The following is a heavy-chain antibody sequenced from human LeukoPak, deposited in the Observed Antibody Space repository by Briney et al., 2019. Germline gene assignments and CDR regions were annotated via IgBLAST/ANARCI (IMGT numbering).Heavy chain of an antibody. D-gene: IGHD3-9*01. CDR3: ARVDILTGYSTDY. V-gene: IGHV3-53*01. CDR1: GFTVSSNY. CDR2: IYSGGST. Sequence: GGSLRLSCAASGFTVSSNYMSWVGQAPGKGLEWVSVIYSGGSTYYADSVKGRFTISRDNSKNTLYLQMNSLRAEDTAVYYCARVDILTGYSTDYWGQGTLVTVSS. J-gene: IGHJ4*02.